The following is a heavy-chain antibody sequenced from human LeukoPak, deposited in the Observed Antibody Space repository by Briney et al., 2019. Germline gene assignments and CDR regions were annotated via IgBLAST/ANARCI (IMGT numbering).Heavy chain of an antibody. V-gene: IGHV3-7*05. J-gene: IGHJ4*02. CDR1: GFTFSDSG. D-gene: IGHD2-21*02. CDR3: AKDLRSGGGDCAFDY. Sequence: PGGSLRLSCAASGFTFSDSGMSWVRQAPGKGLEWVANINQDGSEKNCVDSVKGRFTISRDNAKNSLYLRMNSLRAEDTAVYYCAKDLRSGGGDCAFDYWGQGTLVTVPS. CDR2: INQDGSEK.